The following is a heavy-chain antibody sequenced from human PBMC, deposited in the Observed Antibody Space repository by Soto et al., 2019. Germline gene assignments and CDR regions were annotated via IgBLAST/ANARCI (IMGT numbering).Heavy chain of an antibody. V-gene: IGHV4-31*03. J-gene: IGHJ6*02. Sequence: QVQLQESGPGLVKPSQTLSLTCTVSGGSISSGGYYWSWIRQHPGKGLEWIGYIYYSGSTYYNPSLKSRVTISVDTSKNQFSLKLSSVTAADTAVYYCARVRGYCISTSGSPFGDYYGMDVWGQGTTVTVSS. D-gene: IGHD2-2*01. CDR3: ARVRGYCISTSGSPFGDYYGMDV. CDR1: GGSISSGGYY. CDR2: IYYSGST.